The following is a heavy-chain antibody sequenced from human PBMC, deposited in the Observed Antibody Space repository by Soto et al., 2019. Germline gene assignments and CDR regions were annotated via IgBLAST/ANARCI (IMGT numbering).Heavy chain of an antibody. CDR1: GYTFTSYA. D-gene: IGHD5-18*01. V-gene: IGHV1-18*01. CDR3: ARDTAMALPDA. CDR2: INPYNGNT. Sequence: QVQLVQSGTEVKKPGASVKVSCKASGYTFTSYAISWVRQAPGQGPEWMGWINPYNGNTNYAQKLQGRVTMTTDTSTSTAYMELRSLRSDDTAVYYCARDTAMALPDAWGQGTLVTVSS. J-gene: IGHJ4*02.